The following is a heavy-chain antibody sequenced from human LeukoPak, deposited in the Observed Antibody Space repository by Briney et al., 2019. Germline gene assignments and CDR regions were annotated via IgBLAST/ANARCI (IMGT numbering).Heavy chain of an antibody. Sequence: GGSLRLSCAASGFTFNNAWMNWVRQAPGKGLEWVSAISGSGGSTYYADSVKGRFTISRDNSKNTLYLQMNSLRAEDTAVYFCAKGTGSSGWRYYFDYWGQGTLVTVSS. J-gene: IGHJ4*02. CDR2: ISGSGGST. CDR1: GFTFNNAW. CDR3: AKGTGSSGWRYYFDY. V-gene: IGHV3-23*01. D-gene: IGHD6-19*01.